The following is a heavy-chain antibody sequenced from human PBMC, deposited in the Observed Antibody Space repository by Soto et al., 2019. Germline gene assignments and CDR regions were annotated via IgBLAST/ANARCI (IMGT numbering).Heavy chain of an antibody. D-gene: IGHD4-17*01. Sequence: GGSLRLSCAASGFTFSSYGMHWVRQAPGKGLEWVAVISYDGSNKYYADSVKGRFTISRDNSKNTLYLQMNSLRAEDTAVYYCAKTVTTQSAFDIWGQGTMVTVSS. CDR3: AKTVTTQSAFDI. CDR1: GFTFSSYG. J-gene: IGHJ3*02. V-gene: IGHV3-30*18. CDR2: ISYDGSNK.